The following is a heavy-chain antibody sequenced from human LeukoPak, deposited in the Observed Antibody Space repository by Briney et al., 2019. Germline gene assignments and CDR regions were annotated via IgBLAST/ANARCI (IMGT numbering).Heavy chain of an antibody. J-gene: IGHJ5*02. CDR1: GASISNYY. CDR3: AGNTNILGDVNWFDP. D-gene: IGHD2-8*01. CDR2: IYNSGNT. Sequence: SETLSLTCTVSGASISNYYWNWIRQPPGKGLEWIGFIYNSGNTKYNPPLRGRVTISLDTSKNQFSLNLNSVTTADTAVYYCAGNTNILGDVNWFDPWGQGALVTVSS. V-gene: IGHV4-59*01.